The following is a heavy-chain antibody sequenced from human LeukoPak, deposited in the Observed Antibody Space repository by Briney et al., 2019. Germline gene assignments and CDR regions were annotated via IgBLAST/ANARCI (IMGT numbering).Heavy chain of an antibody. D-gene: IGHD6-13*01. CDR3: ARQVIEWLSGRAAAGNFNWFDP. CDR2: IYYSGST. CDR1: GGSISSYY. V-gene: IGHV4-59*08. Sequence: PSETLSLTCTVSGGSISSYYWSWIRQPPGKGLEWIGYIYYSGSTNYNPSLKSRVTISVDTSKNQFSLKLSSVTAADTAVYYCARQVIEWLSGRAAAGNFNWFDPWGQGTLVTVSS. J-gene: IGHJ5*02.